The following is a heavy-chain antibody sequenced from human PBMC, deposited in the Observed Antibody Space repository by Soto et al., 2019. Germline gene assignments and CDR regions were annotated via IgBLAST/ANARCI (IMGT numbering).Heavy chain of an antibody. Sequence: GGSLRLSCAASGFTFSSYAMSWVRQAPGKGLEWVSAISGSGGSTYYADSVKGRFTISSDKSKNTLYLQMNSLRAEDTAVYYCAKDQSFVPYFGGAMVTGEFDYWGQGTLVTVSS. D-gene: IGHD5-18*01. CDR1: GFTFSSYA. J-gene: IGHJ4*02. CDR3: AKDQSFVPYFGGAMVTGEFDY. CDR2: ISGSGGST. V-gene: IGHV3-23*01.